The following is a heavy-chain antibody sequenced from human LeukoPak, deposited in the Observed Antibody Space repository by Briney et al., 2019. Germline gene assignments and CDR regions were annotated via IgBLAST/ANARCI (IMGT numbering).Heavy chain of an antibody. CDR1: GYTFTNYD. CDR3: ARYDGNTHFDN. CDR2: MNADSGKT. D-gene: IGHD4-23*01. J-gene: IGHJ4*02. V-gene: IGHV1-8*01. Sequence: ASVKVSCRTSGYTFTNYDINWVRQASGQGLEWMGWMNADSGKTGYAQKFQGRLTFSSDTSIRTAYMELSSLRSDDTAIYYCARYDGNTHFDNWGQGTQVTVSS.